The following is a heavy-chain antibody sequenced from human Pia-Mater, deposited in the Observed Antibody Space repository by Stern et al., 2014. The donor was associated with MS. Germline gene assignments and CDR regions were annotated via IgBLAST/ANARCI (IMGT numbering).Heavy chain of an antibody. J-gene: IGHJ5*02. V-gene: IGHV2-5*02. Sequence: QITLKESGPTLVKPTQTLTLTCTFSGFSLSTSGVGVGWIRQPPGKALEWLAIIYWDDDKRYSPSLSSRLTITKGTSKNQVILTMSNMDPVDTGTYYCAHRIANQVLGVNFFDPWGQGTLVTVSS. CDR1: GFSLSTSGVG. CDR3: AHRIANQVLGVNFFDP. CDR2: IYWDDDK. D-gene: IGHD2-21*01.